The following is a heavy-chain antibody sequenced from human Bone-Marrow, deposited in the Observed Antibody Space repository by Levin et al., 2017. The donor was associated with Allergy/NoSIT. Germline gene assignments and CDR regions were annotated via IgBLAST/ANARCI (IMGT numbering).Heavy chain of an antibody. V-gene: IGHV4-4*07. CDR1: GGSISSYY. CDR2: IYTSGST. J-gene: IGHJ5*02. CDR3: ARDPWGGSSPYNWFDP. D-gene: IGHD6-6*01. Sequence: SETLSLTCTVSGGSISSYYWSWIRQPAGKGLEWIGRIYTSGSTNYNPSLKSRVTMSVDTSKNQFSLKLSSVTAADTAVYYWARDPWGGSSPYNWFDPWGQGTLVTVSS.